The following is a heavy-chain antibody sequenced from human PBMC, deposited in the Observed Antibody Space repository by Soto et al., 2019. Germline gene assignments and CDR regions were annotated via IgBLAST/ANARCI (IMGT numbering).Heavy chain of an antibody. J-gene: IGHJ6*01. V-gene: IGHV1-18*01. D-gene: IGHD1-26*01. CDR1: GYTFTSYG. CDR3: ARDRGRGATAYNYGMDV. Sequence: QVQLVQSGAEVKKPGASVKVSCKASGYTFTSYGISWVRQAPGQGLEWMAWINPDTGNRNYAQNLQGRLTMTTDTSTSTTYVELRSLTSDDTAVYYCARDRGRGATAYNYGMDVWGQGTTVTVSS. CDR2: INPDTGNR.